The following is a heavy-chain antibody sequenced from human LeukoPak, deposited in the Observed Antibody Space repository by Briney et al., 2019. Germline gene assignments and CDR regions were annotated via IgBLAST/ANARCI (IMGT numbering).Heavy chain of an antibody. CDR1: GGSISSYY. CDR2: IYYSGST. D-gene: IGHD3-10*01. J-gene: IGHJ5*02. V-gene: IGHV4-59*01. Sequence: SETLSLTCTVFGGSISSYYWSWIRQPPGKGLEWIGYIYYSGSTNYDPSLKSRVTISVDTSKNQFSLKLSSVTAADTAVYYCARERSMVRGLSWFDPWGQGTLVTVSS. CDR3: ARERSMVRGLSWFDP.